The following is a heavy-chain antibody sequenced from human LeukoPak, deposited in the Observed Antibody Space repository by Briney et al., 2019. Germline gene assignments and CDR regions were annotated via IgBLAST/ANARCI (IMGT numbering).Heavy chain of an antibody. V-gene: IGHV3-23*01. CDR1: GFIFGSYA. CDR3: AKYVAQQTTSAAFDV. J-gene: IGHJ3*01. CDR2: ISGSGAYT. Sequence: PGGSLRLSCAASGFIFGSYAMAWVRQAPGKGLQWVSAISGSGAYTYNADSVKGRFIISRDNSRNTLYLQMNSLRAEDAALYYCAKYVAQQTTSAAFDVWGQGTVVTVSS. D-gene: IGHD1-1*01.